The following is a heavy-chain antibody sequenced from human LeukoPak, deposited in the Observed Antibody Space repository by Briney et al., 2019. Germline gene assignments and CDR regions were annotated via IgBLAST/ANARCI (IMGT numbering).Heavy chain of an antibody. CDR1: GFTFSSYA. CDR3: AREGSRDFWSGYYYYYYGMDV. CDR2: ISSNGGST. V-gene: IGHV3-64*01. J-gene: IGHJ6*02. D-gene: IGHD3-3*01. Sequence: GGSLRLSCAASGFTFSSYAMHWVRQAPGKGLEYVSAISSNGGSTYYANSVEGRFTISRDNSKNTLYLQMGSLRAEDMAVYYCAREGSRDFWSGYYYYYYGMDVWGQGTTVTVSS.